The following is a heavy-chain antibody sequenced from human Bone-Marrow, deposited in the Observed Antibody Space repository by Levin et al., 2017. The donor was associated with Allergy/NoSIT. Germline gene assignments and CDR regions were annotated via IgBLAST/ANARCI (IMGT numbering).Heavy chain of an antibody. CDR2: INGIATHT. CDR1: GFTFSHYA. D-gene: IGHD3-16*01. Sequence: AGGSLRLSCAASGFTFSHYALTWVRQAPGKGLEWVAGINGIATHTYYVDSVRGRFTISRDNSRNTLFLQMTSLRAEDTALYFCTTTTDYHEGRVRFDVWGQGTAVSVS. CDR3: TTTTDYHEGRVRFDV. V-gene: IGHV3-23*01. J-gene: IGHJ6*02.